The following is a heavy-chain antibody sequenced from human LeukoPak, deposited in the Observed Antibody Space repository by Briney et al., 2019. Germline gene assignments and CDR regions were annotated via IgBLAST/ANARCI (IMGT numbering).Heavy chain of an antibody. CDR1: GGSISSSSYY. V-gene: IGHV4-39*01. CDR3: ARGDGDGYNARFDI. J-gene: IGHJ3*02. D-gene: IGHD5-24*01. Sequence: SETLSLTCTVSGGSISSSSYYWGWIRQPPGKGLEWIGSIYYSGSTYYNPSLKSRVTISVDTSKNQFSLKLSSVTATDTAVYYCARGDGDGYNARFDIWGQGTMVTVSS. CDR2: IYYSGST.